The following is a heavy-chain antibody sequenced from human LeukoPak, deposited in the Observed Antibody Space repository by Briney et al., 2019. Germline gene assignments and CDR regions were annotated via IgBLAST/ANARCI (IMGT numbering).Heavy chain of an antibody. CDR1: GFTFGSYG. CDR2: IWYDGSNK. J-gene: IGHJ4*02. Sequence: PGGSLRLSCAASGFTFGSYGMHWVRQAPGKGLEWVAFIWYDGSNKYYTDSVKGRFSTSGDNSENTLYLQMNSLRAEDTAVYYCAKDNSRWSIDYWGQGTLVTVSS. V-gene: IGHV3-30*02. CDR3: AKDNSRWSIDY. D-gene: IGHD6-13*01.